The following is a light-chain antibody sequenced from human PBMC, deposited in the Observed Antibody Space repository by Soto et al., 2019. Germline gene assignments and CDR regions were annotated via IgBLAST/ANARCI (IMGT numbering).Light chain of an antibody. Sequence: DIQMNQSPSTVSASLVERVTITCRASESIDSWLAWHQQKPGRAPKLLISKASSLESGVPSRFSGSGFGTEFTLTISSLQPDDFATYYCQQYYSYPITFGQGTRLEIK. CDR3: QQYYSYPIT. CDR1: ESIDSW. V-gene: IGKV1-5*03. J-gene: IGKJ5*01. CDR2: KAS.